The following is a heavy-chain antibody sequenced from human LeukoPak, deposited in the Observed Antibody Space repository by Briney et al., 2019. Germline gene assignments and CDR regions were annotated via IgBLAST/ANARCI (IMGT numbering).Heavy chain of an antibody. CDR1: GFTFSSYW. J-gene: IGHJ4*02. D-gene: IGHD1-20*01. CDR3: AKPKDNSLYCFDY. Sequence: GGSLRLSCAASGFTFSSYWMHWVRQAPGEGLVWVSRISSDASSTSYADSVKGRFTISRDNSKNTLYLQMSSLRAEDTAVYYCAKPKDNSLYCFDYWGQGTLVTVSS. V-gene: IGHV3-74*01. CDR2: ISSDASST.